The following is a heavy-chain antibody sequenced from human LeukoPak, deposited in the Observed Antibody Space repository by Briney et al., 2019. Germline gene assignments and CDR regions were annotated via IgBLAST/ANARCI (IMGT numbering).Heavy chain of an antibody. CDR1: GFTFDDYG. CDR2: INWNGGST. J-gene: IGHJ4*02. V-gene: IGHV3-20*04. CDR3: ARTSRNHYNLRYYFDY. Sequence: GGSLRLSCAASGFTFDDYGMSWVRQAPGKGLEWVSGINWNGGSTGYADSVKGRFTISRDNAKNSLYLQMNSLRAEDTAVYYCARTSRNHYNLRYYFDYWGQGTLVTVSA. D-gene: IGHD1-14*01.